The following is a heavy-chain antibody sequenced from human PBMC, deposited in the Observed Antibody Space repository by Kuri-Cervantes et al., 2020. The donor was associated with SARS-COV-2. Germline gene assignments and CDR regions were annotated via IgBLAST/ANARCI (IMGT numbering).Heavy chain of an antibody. D-gene: IGHD6-19*01. CDR2: IRGSGGDT. V-gene: IGHV3-23*01. CDR3: AKDRSSGWPNYYYYGMDV. CDR1: GFTFRSYA. J-gene: IGHJ6*02. Sequence: GESLKISCAASGFTFRSYAMDWVRQAPGKGLEWVSGIRGSGGDTYYADSVKGCFTMSRDNSKNTLYLQMNSLRAEDTAVYYCAKDRSSGWPNYYYYGMDVWGQGTTVTVSS.